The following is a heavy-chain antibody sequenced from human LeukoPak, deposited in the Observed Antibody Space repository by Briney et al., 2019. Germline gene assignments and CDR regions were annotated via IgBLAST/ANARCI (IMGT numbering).Heavy chain of an antibody. CDR2: IIPIFGTA. Sequence: SVKVSCTASGGTFSSYAISWVRQAPGQGLEWMGGIIPIFGTANYAQKFQGRVTITADESTSTAYMELSSLRSEDTAVYYCASLFYDILTGSYYYGMDVWGKGTTVTVSS. V-gene: IGHV1-69*01. D-gene: IGHD3-9*01. CDR1: GGTFSSYA. CDR3: ASLFYDILTGSYYYGMDV. J-gene: IGHJ6*04.